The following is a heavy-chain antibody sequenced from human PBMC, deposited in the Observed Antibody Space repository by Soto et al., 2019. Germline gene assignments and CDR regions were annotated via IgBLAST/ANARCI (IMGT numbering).Heavy chain of an antibody. Sequence: QVQLQESGPGLVKPSETLSLTCTVSGGSVSSGSYYWSWIRQPPGKGLEWIGYIYYSGSTNYNPSLKSRVTISVDTSKNQFSLKLSSVTAADTAVYYCARHSIAVAGFFDYWGQGTLVTVSS. CDR2: IYYSGST. CDR1: GGSVSSGSYY. D-gene: IGHD6-19*01. J-gene: IGHJ4*02. CDR3: ARHSIAVAGFFDY. V-gene: IGHV4-61*01.